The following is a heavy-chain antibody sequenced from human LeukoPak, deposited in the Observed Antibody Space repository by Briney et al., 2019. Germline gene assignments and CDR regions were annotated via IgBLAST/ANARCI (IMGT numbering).Heavy chain of an antibody. J-gene: IGHJ4*02. CDR3: ARSSPPFGAVIISPFDY. D-gene: IGHD3-3*01. V-gene: IGHV4-61*02. CDR2: IYTSGST. CDR1: GGSISSGSYY. Sequence: PSQTLSLTCTVSGGSISSGSYYWSWIRQPAGKGLEWIGRIYTSGSTNYNPSLKSRVTVSVDTSKNQFSLKLSSVTAADTAVYYCARSSPPFGAVIISPFDYWGQGTLVTVSS.